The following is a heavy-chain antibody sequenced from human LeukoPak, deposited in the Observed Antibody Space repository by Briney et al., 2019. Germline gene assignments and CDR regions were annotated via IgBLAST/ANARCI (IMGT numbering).Heavy chain of an antibody. Sequence: PGGSLRLSCGASGFTFTSYWMSWVRQAPGKGLEWVANIKEDGSEKYYVDSVKGRFTISRDNAKRSLYLQMNSLRAEDTAVYYCARADSYCGGGTCYYYYGMDVWGQGTTVTVSS. CDR1: GFTFTSYW. V-gene: IGHV3-7*01. D-gene: IGHD2-15*01. J-gene: IGHJ6*02. CDR2: IKEDGSEK. CDR3: ARADSYCGGGTCYYYYGMDV.